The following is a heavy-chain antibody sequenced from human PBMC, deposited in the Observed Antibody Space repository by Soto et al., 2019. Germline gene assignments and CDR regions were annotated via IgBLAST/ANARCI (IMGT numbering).Heavy chain of an antibody. J-gene: IGHJ4*02. CDR1: GDSFTSYF. D-gene: IGHD1-26*01. CDR3: ATRVPNNRAYVGVFDF. Sequence: QVQLQESGPGLVKPSETLSLTCTVSGDSFTSYFWTWLRQPPGKGLEWIGYVYHTGSTEYNPSLESRVVISMDTSKNQFSLKINSVTAADTAVYYCATRVPNNRAYVGVFDFWGQGTQVTVSS. CDR2: VYHTGST. V-gene: IGHV4-59*08.